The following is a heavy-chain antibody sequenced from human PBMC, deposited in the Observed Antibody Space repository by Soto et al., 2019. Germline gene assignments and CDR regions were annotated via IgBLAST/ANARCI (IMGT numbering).Heavy chain of an antibody. J-gene: IGHJ6*02. CDR3: ARGPRAPPPHDYGMDV. V-gene: IGHV3-23*01. CDR1: GLTFSSHV. CDR2: ISGGGGTT. Sequence: GGSLRLSCAASGLTFSSHVMNWARQAPGKGLEWVAAISGGGGTTYYGDSVEGRFTMSRDNSKNTLYLQMNSLRADDTAVYYCARGPRAPPPHDYGMDVWGQGTTVTVSS.